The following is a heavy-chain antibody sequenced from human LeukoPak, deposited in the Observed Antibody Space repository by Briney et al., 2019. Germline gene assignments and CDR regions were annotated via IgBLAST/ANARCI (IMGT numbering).Heavy chain of an antibody. CDR2: INPNSGGT. J-gene: IGHJ6*03. Sequence: ASVKVSCKASGYTLTGYYMHWVRQAPGQGLEWMGWINPNSGGTNYAQKFQGRVTMTRDKSISTAYMELSRLRSDDTAVYYCAREYYYDSSGDMDVWGKGTTVTVSS. D-gene: IGHD3-22*01. CDR3: AREYYYDSSGDMDV. V-gene: IGHV1-2*02. CDR1: GYTLTGYY.